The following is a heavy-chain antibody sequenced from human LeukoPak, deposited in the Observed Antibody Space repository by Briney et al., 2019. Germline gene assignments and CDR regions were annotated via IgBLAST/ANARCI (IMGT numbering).Heavy chain of an antibody. CDR3: ARDKSAYFDY. J-gene: IGHJ4*02. D-gene: IGHD6-13*01. V-gene: IGHV4-38-2*02. Sequence: SETLSLTCTVSGYSISSGYYWGWIRQPPGTGLEWIGSIYHSASTYYNPSLKSRVTISVDTSKDQFSLKLSSVTAADTAVYYCARDKSAYFDYWGQGTLVTVSS. CDR1: GYSISSGYY. CDR2: IYHSAST.